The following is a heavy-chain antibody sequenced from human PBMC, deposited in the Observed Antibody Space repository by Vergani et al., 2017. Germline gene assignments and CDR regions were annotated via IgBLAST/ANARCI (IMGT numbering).Heavy chain of an antibody. CDR1: GGSISSYY. CDR3: ARLNPDVDTAMVDY. J-gene: IGHJ4*02. CDR2: IYYSGST. V-gene: IGHV4-59*08. D-gene: IGHD5-18*01. Sequence: QVQLQESGPGLVKPSETLSLTCTVSGGSISSYYWSWIRQPPGKGLEWIGYIYYSGSTNYNPSLKSRVTISVDTSQNEFSLKLSSVTAADTAVYYCARLNPDVDTAMVDYWGQGTLVTVSS.